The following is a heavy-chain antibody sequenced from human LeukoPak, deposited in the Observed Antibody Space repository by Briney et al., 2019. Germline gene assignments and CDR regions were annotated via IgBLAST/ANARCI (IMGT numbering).Heavy chain of an antibody. CDR3: ARDRCSGGSCYSLFHY. D-gene: IGHD2-15*01. CDR2: SNPNSGGR. J-gene: IGHJ4*02. Sequence: GASVKVSCKASGYTFTDFYMHWVRQAPGQGLEWMGWSNPNSGGRNYAQKFQGRVTMTRDTSISTAYMELSRLRSDDTAVYYCARDRCSGGSCYSLFHYWGQGTLVTVSS. V-gene: IGHV1-2*02. CDR1: GYTFTDFY.